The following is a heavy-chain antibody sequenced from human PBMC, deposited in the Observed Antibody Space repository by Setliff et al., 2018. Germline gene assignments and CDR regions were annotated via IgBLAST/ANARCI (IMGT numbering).Heavy chain of an antibody. CDR2: TYYGGST. CDR3: ARGRGPPTIFGLPTGSKGYMDV. Sequence: PSETLSLTCTVSGASISGNSYYWAWIRQPPGKGLEWIVSTYYGGSTNYNPSLKSRVTISVDTSKNQFSLKLSSVTAADTAVYYCARGRGPPTIFGLPTGSKGYMDVWGKGTTVTVSS. V-gene: IGHV4-39*07. D-gene: IGHD3-3*01. CDR1: GASISGNSYY. J-gene: IGHJ6*03.